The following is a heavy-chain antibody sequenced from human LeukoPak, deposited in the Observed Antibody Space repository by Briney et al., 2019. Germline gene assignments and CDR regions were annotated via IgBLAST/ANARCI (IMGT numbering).Heavy chain of an antibody. J-gene: IGHJ3*02. V-gene: IGHV3-66*01. CDR3: ARDTYDILTGYYKWAFDI. Sequence: AGSLRLSCAASGFTVSSNYMSWVRQAPGQGLEWVSVVYSGGSTYYADSVKGRFTISRDNAKNSLYLQMNSLRAEDTAVYYCARDTYDILTGYYKWAFDIWGQGTMVSVSS. CDR1: GFTVSSNY. CDR2: VYSGGST. D-gene: IGHD3-9*01.